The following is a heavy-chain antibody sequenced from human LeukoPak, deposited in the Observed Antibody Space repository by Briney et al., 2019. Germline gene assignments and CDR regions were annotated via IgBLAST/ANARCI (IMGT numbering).Heavy chain of an antibody. V-gene: IGHV3-7*03. CDR3: ARDMYYDSSGSFDY. CDR2: ISHNGNVN. D-gene: IGHD3-22*01. J-gene: IGHJ4*02. Sequence: GGSLRLSCAASGCTFSSYWMNWARQAPGKGLEWVASISHNGNVNYYVDSVKGRFTISRDNAKNSLYLQMNSLRAEDTAVYYCARDMYYDSSGSFDYWGQGTLVTVSS. CDR1: GCTFSSYW.